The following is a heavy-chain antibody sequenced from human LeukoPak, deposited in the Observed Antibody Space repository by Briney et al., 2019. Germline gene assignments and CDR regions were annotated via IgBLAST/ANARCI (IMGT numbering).Heavy chain of an antibody. D-gene: IGHD6-13*01. CDR3: ARDRPGGSSLDY. Sequence: SETLSLTCTVSSGSIGSTNYYWAWIRQPPGKGLEWIGSIYYSGSTYYNPSLKSRVTISVDTSKNQFSLKLSSVTAADTAVYYCARDRPGGSSLDYWGQGTLVTVSS. J-gene: IGHJ4*02. V-gene: IGHV4-39*02. CDR1: SGSIGSTNYY. CDR2: IYYSGST.